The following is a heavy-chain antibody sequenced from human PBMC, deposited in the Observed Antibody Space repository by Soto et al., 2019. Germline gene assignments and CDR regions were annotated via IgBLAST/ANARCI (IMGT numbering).Heavy chain of an antibody. CDR1: GYTFTGHY. J-gene: IGHJ6*02. Sequence: QVQLVQSGAEVKKPGASVKVSCKASGYTFTGHYMHWVRQAPGQGLEWMGWINPNSGGTNYAQQFQGCVTMTRDTSISTAYMELSRLRSDDTAVYYCARSTWFGESFPGYYGMDVWGQETTVTVSS. V-gene: IGHV1-2*04. D-gene: IGHD3-10*01. CDR3: ARSTWFGESFPGYYGMDV. CDR2: INPNSGGT.